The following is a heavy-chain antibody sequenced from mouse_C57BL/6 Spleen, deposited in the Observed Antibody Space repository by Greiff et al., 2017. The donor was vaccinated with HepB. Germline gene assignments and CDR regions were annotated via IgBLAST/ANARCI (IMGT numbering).Heavy chain of an antibody. J-gene: IGHJ2*01. D-gene: IGHD2-14*01. CDR3: TRRREYDLCYFDY. Sequence: VQLQQSGAELVRPGASVTLSCKASGYTFTDYEMHWVKQTPVHGLEWIGAIDPETGGTAYNQKFKGKAILTADKSSSTAYMELRSLTSEDSAVYYCTRRREYDLCYFDYWGQGTTLTVSS. CDR2: IDPETGGT. V-gene: IGHV1-15*01. CDR1: GYTFTDYE.